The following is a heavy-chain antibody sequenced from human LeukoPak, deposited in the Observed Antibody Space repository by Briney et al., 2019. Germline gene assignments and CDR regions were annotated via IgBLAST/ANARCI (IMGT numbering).Heavy chain of an antibody. V-gene: IGHV1-46*01. CDR2: INPSGGST. CDR1: GYTFTSYY. D-gene: IGHD5-24*01. Sequence: GASVKVSCKASGYTFTSYYTHWVRQAPGQGLEWLGIINPSGGSTSYAQKFQGRVTMTRDMSTSTVYMDLSSLRSEDTAVYYCARGHFWDVEMTTKHDAFDIWGPGTMVTVSS. CDR3: ARGHFWDVEMTTKHDAFDI. J-gene: IGHJ3*02.